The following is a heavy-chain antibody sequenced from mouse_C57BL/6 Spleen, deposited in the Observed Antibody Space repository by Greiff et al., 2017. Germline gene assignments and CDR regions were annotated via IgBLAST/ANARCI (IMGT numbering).Heavy chain of an antibody. CDR1: GFTFSDYY. V-gene: IGHV5-16*01. CDR2: INYDGSST. D-gene: IGHD1-1*01. Sequence: EVQVVESEGGLVQPGSSMKLSCTASGFTFSDYYMAWVRQVPEKGLEWVANINYDGSSTYYLDSLKSRFIISRDNAKNILYLQMSSLKSEDTATYYCARGGYYYGSSYDWYFDVWGTGTTVTVSS. CDR3: ARGGYYYGSSYDWYFDV. J-gene: IGHJ1*03.